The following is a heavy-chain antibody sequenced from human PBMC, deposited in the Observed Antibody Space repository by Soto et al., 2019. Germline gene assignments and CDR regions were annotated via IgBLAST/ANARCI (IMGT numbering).Heavy chain of an antibody. D-gene: IGHD3-16*01. CDR2: ITSSGGNA. V-gene: IGHV3-11*01. Sequence: GGSLRLSFAASGFSFKDYYMTWMRQTPEKGLEWISTITSSGGNAYYEASVKVRVTISRDNAHNSLYLQMSGLRAEDTALYYCASDMYTNYVNYFHXWGQVTLVTVSX. J-gene: IGHJ1*01. CDR3: ASDMYTNYVNYFHX. CDR1: GFSFKDYY.